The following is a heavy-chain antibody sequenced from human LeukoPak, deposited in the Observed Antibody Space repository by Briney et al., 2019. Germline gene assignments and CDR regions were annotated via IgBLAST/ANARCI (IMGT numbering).Heavy chain of an antibody. CDR2: IYDRGST. CDR1: GGSISSGSYY. D-gene: IGHD3-22*01. CDR3: ARGYYDGSGYYSPPDS. J-gene: IGHJ4*02. V-gene: IGHV4-39*01. Sequence: SETLSLTCTVSGGSISSGSYYWGWIRQPPGKGLEWIGSIYDRGSTYYNPSLKSRVTISADTSKNQFSLKLSSVTAADTAVYFCARGYYDGSGYYSPPDSWGQGTLVTVSS.